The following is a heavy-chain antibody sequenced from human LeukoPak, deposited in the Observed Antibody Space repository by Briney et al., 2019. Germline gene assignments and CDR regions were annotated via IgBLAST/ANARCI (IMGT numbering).Heavy chain of an antibody. D-gene: IGHD2-21*02. Sequence: GGSLRLSCAASGFTFSSYAMHWVRQAPGKGLEWVAVISYDGNHIFYADSVKGRFTISRDNSKNTLYLKMNSLKMEDTAFYYCGRCGGACYTSTKGFNYWGKEPWVTVS. CDR2: ISYDGNHI. CDR1: GFTFSSYA. V-gene: IGHV3-30*04. J-gene: IGHJ4*01. CDR3: GRCGGACYTSTKGFNY.